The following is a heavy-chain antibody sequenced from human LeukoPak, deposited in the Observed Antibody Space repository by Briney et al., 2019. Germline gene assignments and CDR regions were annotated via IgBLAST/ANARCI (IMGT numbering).Heavy chain of an antibody. Sequence: GESLKISCKGSGYSFTTYWIGWVRPMPGKGLEWMGIIYPGDSDTRYRPSFQGQVTISADQSINTAYLQWSSLKASDTAMYYCARQGGSQSGAFDIWGQGTMVTVSS. V-gene: IGHV5-51*01. CDR2: IYPGDSDT. CDR3: ARQGGSQSGAFDI. D-gene: IGHD1-26*01. CDR1: GYSFTTYW. J-gene: IGHJ3*02.